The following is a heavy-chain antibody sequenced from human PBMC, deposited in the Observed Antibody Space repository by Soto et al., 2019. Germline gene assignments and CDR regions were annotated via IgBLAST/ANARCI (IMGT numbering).Heavy chain of an antibody. Sequence: GESLKISCRGTGYNFTKNWIGWVRQMPGKGLEWMGIIYPGDSETRYSPSFQGQVTISVDKSKNTAYLQWSSLKASDTAMYYCARVWYGNWFDPWGQGTLVTVSS. V-gene: IGHV5-51*01. CDR1: GYNFTKNW. D-gene: IGHD3-10*01. CDR2: IYPGDSET. CDR3: ARVWYGNWFDP. J-gene: IGHJ5*02.